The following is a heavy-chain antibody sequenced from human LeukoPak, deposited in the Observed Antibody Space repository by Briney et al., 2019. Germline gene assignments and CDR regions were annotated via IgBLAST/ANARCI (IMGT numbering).Heavy chain of an antibody. V-gene: IGHV4-59*01. Sequence: PSETLSLTCTVSGGSISSYYWSWIRQPPGKGLEWIGYIYYSGSTNYNPSLKSRVTISVDTSKNQFSLKLSSVTAADTAVYYCARMYSSGLNWFDPWGQGTLVTVSS. CDR3: ARMYSSGLNWFDP. CDR1: GGSISSYY. J-gene: IGHJ5*02. CDR2: IYYSGST. D-gene: IGHD6-19*01.